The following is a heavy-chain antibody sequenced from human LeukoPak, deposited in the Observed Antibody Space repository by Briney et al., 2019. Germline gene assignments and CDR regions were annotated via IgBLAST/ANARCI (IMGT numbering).Heavy chain of an antibody. CDR3: ARTWDYYYGMDV. CDR2: ISSSSSYI. CDR1: GFTFSSYS. V-gene: IGHV3-21*01. J-gene: IGHJ6*02. Sequence: GGSLRLSCAASGFTFSSYSMNWVRQAPGKGLEWVSSISSSSSYIYYADSAKGRFTISRDNAKNSLYLQMNSLRAEDTAVYYCARTWDYYYGMDVWGQGTTVTVSS. D-gene: IGHD7-27*01.